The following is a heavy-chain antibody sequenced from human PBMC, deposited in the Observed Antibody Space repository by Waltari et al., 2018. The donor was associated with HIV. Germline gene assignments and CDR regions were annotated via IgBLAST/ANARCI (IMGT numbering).Heavy chain of an antibody. D-gene: IGHD3-10*01. CDR1: GHTISELS. CDR2: FDPEDDET. J-gene: IGHJ6*02. Sequence: QVQLVQSGAEVKKPGASVKVSCKVSGHTISELSMHRVRQVPGKGLEWMGNFDPEDDETIYAQKFQGRVTMTEDTSSDTAYMELSSLTSGDTAVYYCATDFSGMVRAYSYYSLDVWGQGTTVTVSS. V-gene: IGHV1-24*01. CDR3: ATDFSGMVRAYSYYSLDV.